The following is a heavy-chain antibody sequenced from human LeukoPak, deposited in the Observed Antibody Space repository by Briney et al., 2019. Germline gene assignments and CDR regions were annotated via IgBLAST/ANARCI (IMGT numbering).Heavy chain of an antibody. CDR2: IHYNGRT. CDR1: GGSISSGSYY. CDR3: ARVRLSGVIDY. Sequence: SETLSLTCTVSGGSISSGSYYWRWIRQPAGKGLEWIGHIHYNGRTNYNPSLESPATISIDMSKNQFSLNLSSVTAADTAVYYCARVRLSGVIDYWGQGTLVTVSS. V-gene: IGHV4-61*10. J-gene: IGHJ4*02. D-gene: IGHD2-15*01.